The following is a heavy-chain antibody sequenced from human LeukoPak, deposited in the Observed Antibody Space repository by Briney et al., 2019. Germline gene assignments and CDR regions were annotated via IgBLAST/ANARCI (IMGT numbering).Heavy chain of an antibody. CDR2: ISSSRSYI. V-gene: IGHV3-21*01. D-gene: IGHD3-10*01. CDR1: GFTFSSYS. J-gene: IGHJ4*02. Sequence: PGGSLRLSCAASGFTFSSYSMNWVRQAPGKGLEWVSCISSSRSYIYYADSVKGRFTISRDNAKNSLYLQMNSLRAEDTAVYYCARDGYGSGSYYFDYWGQGTLVTVSS. CDR3: ARDGYGSGSYYFDY.